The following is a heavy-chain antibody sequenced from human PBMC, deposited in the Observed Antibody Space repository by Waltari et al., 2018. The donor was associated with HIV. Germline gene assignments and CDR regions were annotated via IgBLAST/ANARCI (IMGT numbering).Heavy chain of an antibody. D-gene: IGHD3-22*01. CDR2: INPNSGGT. V-gene: IGHV1-2*02. CDR3: ARGSNYYDSSGYYTGFGY. CDR1: GYTFTGYY. Sequence: QVQLVQSGAEVKKPGASVKVSCKASGYTFTGYYMHWVRQAPGQGLEWMGWINPNSGGTNYAQKFQGRVTMTRDTSISTAYMELSRLRSDDTAVYYCARGSNYYDSSGYYTGFGYWGQGTLVTVSS. J-gene: IGHJ4*02.